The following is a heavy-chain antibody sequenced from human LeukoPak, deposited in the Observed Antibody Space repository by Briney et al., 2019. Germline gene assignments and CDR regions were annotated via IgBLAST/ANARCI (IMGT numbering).Heavy chain of an antibody. J-gene: IGHJ4*02. CDR3: AREERYYDFWSGPQASDY. CDR2: IKQDGSEK. Sequence: GGSLRLPCAASGFTFSSYWMSWVRQAPGKGLEWVANIKQDGSEKYYVDSVKGRFTISRDNAKNSLYLQMNSLRAEDTAVYYCAREERYYDFWSGPQASDYWGQGTLVTVSS. V-gene: IGHV3-7*01. CDR1: GFTFSSYW. D-gene: IGHD3-3*01.